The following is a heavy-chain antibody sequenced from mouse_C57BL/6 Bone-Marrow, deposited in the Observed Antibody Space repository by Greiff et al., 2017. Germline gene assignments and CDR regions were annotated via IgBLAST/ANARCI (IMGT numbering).Heavy chain of an antibody. D-gene: IGHD2-1*01. Sequence: EVHLVESGGGLVQPGGSLKLSCAASGFTFSDYYMYWVRQTPEKRLEWVAYISNGGGSTYYPDTVKGRFTISRDNAKNTLYLQMSRLKSEDTAMYYCARRSIYYDYHAMDYWGQGTSVTVSS. J-gene: IGHJ4*01. V-gene: IGHV5-12*01. CDR2: ISNGGGST. CDR3: ARRSIYYDYHAMDY. CDR1: GFTFSDYY.